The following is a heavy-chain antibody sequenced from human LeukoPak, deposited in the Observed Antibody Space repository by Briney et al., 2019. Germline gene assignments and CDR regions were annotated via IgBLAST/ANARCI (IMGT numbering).Heavy chain of an antibody. CDR1: GFTFSTYS. V-gene: IGHV3-21*01. J-gene: IGHJ4*02. D-gene: IGHD6-19*01. CDR2: ISSTSSYI. Sequence: PGGSLRLSCAASGFTFSTYSMNWVRQAPGKGLEWVSSISSTSSYIYYADSVKGRFTISRDNAQKSLYLQMNSLRAEDTAVYYCARVGYSSGWYFVYWGQGTLVTVSS. CDR3: ARVGYSSGWYFVY.